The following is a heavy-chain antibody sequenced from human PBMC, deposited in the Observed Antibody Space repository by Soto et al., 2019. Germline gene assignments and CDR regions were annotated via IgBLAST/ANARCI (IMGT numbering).Heavy chain of an antibody. D-gene: IGHD2-2*01. CDR1: GYSLSSGYY. J-gene: IGHJ4*02. V-gene: IGHV4-38-2*01. CDR3: ASYYLVRAWGYFDY. Sequence: SETLSLTCAVSGYSLSSGYYWGWIRQPPGKGLEWIGRIYHSGSAYYNPSLKCGVTISVDTSKNQCSLKLSSVTAADTAVYYCASYYLVRAWGYFDYWGQGTLVTVSS. CDR2: IYHSGSA.